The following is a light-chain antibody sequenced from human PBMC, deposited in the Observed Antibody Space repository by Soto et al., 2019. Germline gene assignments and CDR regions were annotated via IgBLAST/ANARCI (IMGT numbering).Light chain of an antibody. CDR1: SSDVGGYDY. Sequence: QSALTQPASVSGSPGQSSTISCTGTSSDVGGYDYVSWYQHHPGKAPKLTIYEVSNRPSGVSNRFSGSKSGNTASLTISGLQAEDEAEYYYSSYTSSSTDVFGTGTKVTVL. CDR2: EVS. V-gene: IGLV2-14*01. J-gene: IGLJ1*01. CDR3: SSYTSSSTDV.